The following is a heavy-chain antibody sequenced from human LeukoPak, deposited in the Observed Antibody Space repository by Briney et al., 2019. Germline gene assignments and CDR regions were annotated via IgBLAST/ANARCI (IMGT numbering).Heavy chain of an antibody. J-gene: IGHJ4*02. Sequence: ASVKVSCKASGYTFTRYYIHWVRQAPGQGPEWMGMINPSGGSTTYAQRFQGRVTMTRDMSTSTVFMELSSLRSEDTAVYYCARDLDGSGSSFDYWGQGTLVTVSS. D-gene: IGHD3-10*01. CDR3: ARDLDGSGSSFDY. CDR1: GYTFTRYY. V-gene: IGHV1-46*01. CDR2: INPSGGST.